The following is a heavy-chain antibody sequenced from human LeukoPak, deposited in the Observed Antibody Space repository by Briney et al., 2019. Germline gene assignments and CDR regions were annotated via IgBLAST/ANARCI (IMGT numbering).Heavy chain of an antibody. Sequence: SETLSLTCTVSGGSISSYYWSWIRQPARKGLEWIGRIYTSGSTNYNPSLKSRVTMSVDTSKNQFSLKLSSVTAADTAVYYCARDRVPYYYYGMDVWGQGTTVTVSS. CDR1: GGSISSYY. CDR3: ARDRVPYYYYGMDV. V-gene: IGHV4-4*07. J-gene: IGHJ6*02. CDR2: IYTSGST. D-gene: IGHD3-10*01.